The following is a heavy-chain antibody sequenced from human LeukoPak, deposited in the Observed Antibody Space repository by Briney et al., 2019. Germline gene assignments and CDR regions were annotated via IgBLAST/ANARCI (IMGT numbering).Heavy chain of an antibody. CDR2: IYYSGST. CDR3: ARDRRMVTAYGAFDI. CDR1: GGSISSGDYY. V-gene: IGHV4-30-4*08. Sequence: PSQTLSLTCTVSGGSISSGDYYWSWIRQPPGEGLVWLGYIYYSGSTYYNPSLKSRVTISVDTSKNQFSLKLSSVTAADTAVYYCARDRRMVTAYGAFDIWGQGTMVTVSS. D-gene: IGHD2-21*01. J-gene: IGHJ3*02.